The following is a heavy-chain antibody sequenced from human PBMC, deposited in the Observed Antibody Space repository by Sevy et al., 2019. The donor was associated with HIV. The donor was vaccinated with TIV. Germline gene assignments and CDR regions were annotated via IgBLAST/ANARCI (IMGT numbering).Heavy chain of an antibody. CDR2: FYYGSGTT. CDR1: GDSISDYY. V-gene: IGHV4-59*08. J-gene: IGHJ3*02. Sequence: SETLSLTCTVSGDSISDYYWSWIRQPPGKGLEWIGYFYYGSGTTNYNPSLKSRVTISIDTSKIQFYLKVSSVTAADTAVYYCARQGGTVTMLYAFHIWGQGTMVTVSS. D-gene: IGHD4-4*01. CDR3: ARQGGTVTMLYAFHI.